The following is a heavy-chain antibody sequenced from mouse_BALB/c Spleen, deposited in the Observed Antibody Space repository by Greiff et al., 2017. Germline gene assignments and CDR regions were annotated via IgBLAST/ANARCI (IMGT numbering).Heavy chain of an antibody. Sequence: EVQLQQPGPELVKPGASVKMSCKASGYTFTSYVMHWVKQKPGQGLEWIGYINPYNDGTKYNEKFKGKATLTSDKSSSTAYMELSSLTSEDSAVYYCARRGDYRYDEFAYWGQGTLVTVSA. CDR1: GYTFTSYV. J-gene: IGHJ3*01. CDR2: INPYNDGT. V-gene: IGHV1-14*01. CDR3: ARRGDYRYDEFAY. D-gene: IGHD2-14*01.